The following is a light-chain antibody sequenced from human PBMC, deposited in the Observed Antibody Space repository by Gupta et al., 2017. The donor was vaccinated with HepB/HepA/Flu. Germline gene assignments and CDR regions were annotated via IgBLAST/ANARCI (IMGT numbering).Light chain of an antibody. CDR1: QIVGNY. Sequence: LLPHPPGTLSLPPGQRATLSCRASQIVGNYLSWYQQKPGQSPRLLIYNAFRRATGVPDRFFGGGSGTDFTLTIYSLEPQDFAEYYCQQHDNSSACTFGRGTKLEIK. J-gene: IGKJ2*02. V-gene: IGKV3-20*01. CDR2: NAF. CDR3: QQHDNSSACT.